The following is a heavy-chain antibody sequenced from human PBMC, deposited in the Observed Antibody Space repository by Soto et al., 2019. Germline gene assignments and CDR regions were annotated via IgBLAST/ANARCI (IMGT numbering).Heavy chain of an antibody. D-gene: IGHD4-17*01. CDR3: ARDTKPSVTTGAAANWFDP. J-gene: IGHJ5*02. CDR2: INPSAGIT. V-gene: IGHV1-46*01. CDR1: GYTYTDYY. Sequence: QAQLVQSGAEVTKPGASVKVSCKASGYTYTDYYMHWVRQAPGQGLEWMGIINPSAGITTYAQKFQGGVIMTTDTATSTVYMELSSLRPEDTAVYYCARDTKPSVTTGAAANWFDPWGQGTLVTVSS.